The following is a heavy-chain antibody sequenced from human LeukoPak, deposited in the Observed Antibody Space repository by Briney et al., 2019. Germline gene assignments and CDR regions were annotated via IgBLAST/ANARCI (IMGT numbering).Heavy chain of an antibody. CDR1: GYTFTSYD. Sequence: ASVKVSCKASGYTFTSYDINWVRQATGQGLEWMGWMNPNSGNTGYAQKFQGRVTMTRNTSISTAYMELSSLRSEDTAAYYCARSRRGGSKYYFDYWGQGTLVTVSS. CDR2: MNPNSGNT. V-gene: IGHV1-8*01. CDR3: ARSRRGGSKYYFDY. D-gene: IGHD1-26*01. J-gene: IGHJ4*02.